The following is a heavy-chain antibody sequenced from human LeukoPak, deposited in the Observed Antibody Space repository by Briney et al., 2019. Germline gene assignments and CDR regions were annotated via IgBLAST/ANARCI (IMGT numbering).Heavy chain of an antibody. CDR2: FYDTVST. CDR3: ARHGAFLTRGFCSSSNCYVDGLQT. CDR1: GGSISSSY. D-gene: IGHD2-2*01. J-gene: IGHJ3*01. Sequence: SETLSLTCTVSGGSISSSYWSWIRQSPGKGLEWIGYFYDTVSTKYNPSLKRRVSISTDTSKNQVSLKLNSVTAADTAVYYCARHGAFLTRGFCSSSNCYVDGLQTWGQGIGDSVSS. V-gene: IGHV4-59*08.